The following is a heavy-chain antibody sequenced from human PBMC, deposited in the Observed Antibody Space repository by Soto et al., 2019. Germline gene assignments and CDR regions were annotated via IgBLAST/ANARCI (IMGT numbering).Heavy chain of an antibody. CDR1: GYSFTSYW. CDR3: ARGGYCSSTSCPSPDWFDP. J-gene: IGHJ5*02. D-gene: IGHD2-2*01. Sequence: GEPLKVSCKGSGYSFTSYWIGWVRQMPGKGLEWMGIIYPGDSDTRYSPSFQGQVTISADKSISTAYLQWSSLKASDTAMYYCARGGYCSSTSCPSPDWFDPWGQGTLVTVSS. CDR2: IYPGDSDT. V-gene: IGHV5-51*01.